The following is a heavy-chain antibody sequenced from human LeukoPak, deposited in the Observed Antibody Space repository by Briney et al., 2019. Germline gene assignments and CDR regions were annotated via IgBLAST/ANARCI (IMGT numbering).Heavy chain of an antibody. D-gene: IGHD2-15*01. V-gene: IGHV3-23*01. CDR1: GFTLRSYG. J-gene: IGHJ6*03. Sequence: GGTLRLSCAASGFTLRSYGMSWVRQAPGKGLEWVSAISGSGGTTYYADSVKGRFTISRDNSKNTLYLQMNSLRAEDTAVYYCAKNVERGAYCSGGSCYPYYYYYMDVWGKGTTVTISS. CDR2: ISGSGGTT. CDR3: AKNVERGAYCSGGSCYPYYYYYMDV.